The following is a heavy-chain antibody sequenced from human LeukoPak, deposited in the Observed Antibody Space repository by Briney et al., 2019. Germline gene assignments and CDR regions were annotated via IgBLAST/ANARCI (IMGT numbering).Heavy chain of an antibody. Sequence: GESLKISCKGSGYSFTSYWIGWVRQMPGKGLEWMGIIYPGDSDTRYSPSFQGQVTISADKSISTAYLQWSSLKALDTAMYYCATSPGYGDYFGWFDPWGQGTLVTVSS. V-gene: IGHV5-51*01. CDR1: GYSFTSYW. J-gene: IGHJ5*02. CDR2: IYPGDSDT. CDR3: ATSPGYGDYFGWFDP. D-gene: IGHD4-17*01.